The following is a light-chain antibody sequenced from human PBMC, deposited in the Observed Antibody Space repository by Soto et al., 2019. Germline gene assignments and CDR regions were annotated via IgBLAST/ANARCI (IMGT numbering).Light chain of an antibody. J-gene: IGKJ5*01. CDR1: QSISSY. CDR2: AAS. V-gene: IGKV1-39*01. Sequence: DIQMTQSPSSLSASVGDRVTITCRASQSISSYLNWYQQKPGKATKLLIYAASSLKSGVPSRFSGSGSGTDFTLTISSLQPEDFATYYCQQSYSTLITFGQGPRLEIK. CDR3: QQSYSTLIT.